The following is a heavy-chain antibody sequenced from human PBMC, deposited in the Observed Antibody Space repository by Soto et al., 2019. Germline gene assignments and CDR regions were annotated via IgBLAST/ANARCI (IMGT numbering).Heavy chain of an antibody. CDR1: VYTFTSYY. V-gene: IGHV1-46*01. CDR3: ARAKRRVGATNFGSFDY. D-gene: IGHD1-26*01. Sequence: ASVKVSCKPSVYTFTSYYMHWVRQAPGQGLEWMGIINPSDGSTSYAQKFQGRVNMTRDTSTSTVYMELSSLRSEDTAVYYCARAKRRVGATNFGSFDYWGQGTLVTVYS. J-gene: IGHJ4*02. CDR2: INPSDGST.